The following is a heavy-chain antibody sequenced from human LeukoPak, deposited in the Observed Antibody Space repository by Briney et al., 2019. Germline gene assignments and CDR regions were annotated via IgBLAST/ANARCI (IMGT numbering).Heavy chain of an antibody. CDR1: GFTFSSYE. Sequence: GGSLRLSCAASGFTFSSYEMNWVRQAPGKGLEWVSYISSSGSTIYYADSVQGRFTISRDNSKNTLYLQMNSLRAEDTAVYYCAKDRPYYDSTGYYSNWFDPWGQGTLVSVSS. V-gene: IGHV3-48*03. J-gene: IGHJ5*02. CDR2: ISSSGSTI. CDR3: AKDRPYYDSTGYYSNWFDP. D-gene: IGHD3-22*01.